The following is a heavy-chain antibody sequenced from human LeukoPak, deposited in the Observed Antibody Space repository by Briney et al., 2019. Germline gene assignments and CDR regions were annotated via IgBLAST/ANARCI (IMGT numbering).Heavy chain of an antibody. J-gene: IGHJ4*02. Sequence: GGSLRLSCAASGFTFSDYYMSWIRQAPGKGLEWVSYISSSGSTIYYAGSGKDRFTNSRDNAKNSLYLQMNSLRAEDTAVYYCARDSGSYSGPFDYWGQGTLVTVSS. CDR3: ARDSGSYSGPFDY. V-gene: IGHV3-11*04. CDR1: GFTFSDYY. CDR2: ISSSGSTI. D-gene: IGHD1-26*01.